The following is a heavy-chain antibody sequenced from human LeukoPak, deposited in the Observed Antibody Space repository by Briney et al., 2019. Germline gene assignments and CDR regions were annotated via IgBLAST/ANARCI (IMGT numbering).Heavy chain of an antibody. D-gene: IGHD6-19*01. CDR3: VISSGWKGGYYFDF. Sequence: GGSLRHSCAPSAFTFSSFEMNWVRQALGSPLVSPSYISGSSSPIYYADSVKCRFTISRDDAESSLYLQINSLRAEDTGVYYCVISSGWKGGYYFDFWGQGTLVTVSA. CDR2: ISGSSSPI. J-gene: IGHJ4*02. CDR1: AFTFSSFE. V-gene: IGHV3-48*03.